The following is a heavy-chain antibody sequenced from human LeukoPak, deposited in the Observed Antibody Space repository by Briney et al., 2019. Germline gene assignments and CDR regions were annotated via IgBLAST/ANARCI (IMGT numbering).Heavy chain of an antibody. CDR2: IWHDGSYK. CDR1: GFTFSRYG. V-gene: IGHV3-33*01. J-gene: IGHJ4*02. D-gene: IGHD3-10*01. CDR3: ARVMGNYGSLDY. Sequence: PGGSLRLSCAASGFTFSRYGMHWVRQAPGKGLEWVAVIWHDGSYKYYADSAKGRFAISRDSSKNTLYLQMNSLRAEDTAVYYCARVMGNYGSLDYWGQGTLVTVSS.